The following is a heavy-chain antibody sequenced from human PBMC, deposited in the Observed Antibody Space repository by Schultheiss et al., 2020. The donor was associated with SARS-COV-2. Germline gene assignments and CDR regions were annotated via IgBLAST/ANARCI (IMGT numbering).Heavy chain of an antibody. CDR1: GFTFSNAW. Sequence: GGSLRLSCAASGFTFSNAWMSWVRQAPGKGLEWVSSISSSSSYIYYADSVKGRFTISRDNAKNSLYLQMNSLRAEDTAVYYCAREETVTTNDAFDIWGQGTMVTVSS. V-gene: IGHV3-21*01. J-gene: IGHJ3*02. CDR2: ISSSSSYI. D-gene: IGHD4-11*01. CDR3: AREETVTTNDAFDI.